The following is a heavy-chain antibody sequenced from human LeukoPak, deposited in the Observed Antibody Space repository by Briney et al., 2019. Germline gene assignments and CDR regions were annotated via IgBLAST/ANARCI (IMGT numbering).Heavy chain of an antibody. V-gene: IGHV1-24*01. CDR2: FDPEDGET. D-gene: IGHD2-2*01. Sequence: VASVKVSCKVSGYTLTELSMHWVRQAPGKGLEWRGGFDPEDGETIYAQKFQGRVTMTEDTSTDTAYMELSSLRSEDTAVYYCATAYCSSTSCRNWFDPWGQGTLVTVSS. CDR3: ATAYCSSTSCRNWFDP. CDR1: GYTLTELS. J-gene: IGHJ5*02.